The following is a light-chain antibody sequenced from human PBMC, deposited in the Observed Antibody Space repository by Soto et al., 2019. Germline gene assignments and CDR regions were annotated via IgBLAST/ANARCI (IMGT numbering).Light chain of an antibody. CDR1: QSVGGY. CDR2: DAS. J-gene: IGKJ1*01. CDR3: QQRNGWPRT. V-gene: IGKV3-11*01. Sequence: EIVLTQSPATLSLSPGDRATLFCRASQSVGGYLGWYQQRPGQAPRLLIYDASNRVPGVPDRFSDSGSGTDFTLTISSLEPEDFAVYYCQQRNGWPRTFGQGTKVEIK.